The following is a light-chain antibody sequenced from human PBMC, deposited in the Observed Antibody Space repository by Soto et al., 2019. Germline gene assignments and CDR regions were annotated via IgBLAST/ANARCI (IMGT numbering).Light chain of an antibody. J-gene: IGLJ1*01. Sequence: QSALTQPASVSGSPGQSITISCTGTSSDVGTYNYVSWYQQHLGKAPKLMIYEVSNRPSGVSNRFSGSKSGNTASLTISGLQAEDEADYYCSSYTSSITYVFGTGTKVTVL. CDR3: SSYTSSITYV. V-gene: IGLV2-14*01. CDR1: SSDVGTYNY. CDR2: EVS.